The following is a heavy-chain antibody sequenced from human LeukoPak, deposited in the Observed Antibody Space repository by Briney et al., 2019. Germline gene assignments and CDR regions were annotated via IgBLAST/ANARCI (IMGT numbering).Heavy chain of an antibody. CDR2: INHSGST. J-gene: IGHJ4*02. CDR1: GGSFSGYY. D-gene: IGHD3-9*01. Sequence: SETLSLTCAVYGGSFSGYYWSWIRQPPGKGLEWIGEINHSGSTYYNPSLKSRVTISVDTSKNQFSLKLSSVTAADTAVYYCARRLTGTVHFYFDYWGQGTLVTVSS. V-gene: IGHV4-34*01. CDR3: ARRLTGTVHFYFDY.